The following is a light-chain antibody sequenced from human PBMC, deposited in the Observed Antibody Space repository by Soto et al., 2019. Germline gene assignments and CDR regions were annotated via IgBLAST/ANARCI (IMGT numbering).Light chain of an antibody. J-gene: IGKJ5*01. CDR3: PQYNIWAPLT. CDR2: GAS. Sequence: EIVLTRSAATQCVAPGGRGSLSCRASQSVISTYLAWYQQKPGQAPRLLIYGASNRATGIPDRFSGSGSGTEFTLTISSLQSEDFAVSYCPQYNIWAPLTFGEGTRLEIK. V-gene: IGKV3D-15*01. CDR1: QSVISTY.